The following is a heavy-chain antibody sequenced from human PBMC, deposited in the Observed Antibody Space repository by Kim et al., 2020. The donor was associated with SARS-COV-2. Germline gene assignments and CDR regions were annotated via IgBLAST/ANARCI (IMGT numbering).Heavy chain of an antibody. D-gene: IGHD3-10*01. CDR1: GFDFSRYA. CDR3: AKRGESSGTYFDY. CDR2: IWYDGTNK. J-gene: IGHJ4*02. V-gene: IGHV3-33*06. Sequence: GGSLRLSCAASGFDFSRYAIHWVRQAPGKGLEWVALIWYDGTNKYYSDSVKGRFTISRDNSKNTVFLQMDSLRVEDTAVYFCAKRGESSGTYFDYWGQGTQVTVSS.